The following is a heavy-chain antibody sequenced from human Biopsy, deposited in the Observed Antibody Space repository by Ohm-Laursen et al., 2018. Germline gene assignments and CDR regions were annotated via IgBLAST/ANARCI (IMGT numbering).Heavy chain of an antibody. J-gene: IGHJ6*02. CDR2: IIPIFGTA. V-gene: IGHV1-69*13. Sequence: SVKVSCKASGGTFSSYAISWVRQAPGQGLEWMGGIIPIFGTANYAQKFQGRVMITAYESTSTAYMELTSLRSEDTAVYYCAATSTLYYYYYAMDVWDQGTTITVSS. CDR3: AATSTLYYYYYAMDV. CDR1: GGTFSSYA.